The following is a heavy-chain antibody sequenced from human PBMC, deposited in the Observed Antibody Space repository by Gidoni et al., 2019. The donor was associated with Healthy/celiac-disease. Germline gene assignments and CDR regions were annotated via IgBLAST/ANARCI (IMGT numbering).Heavy chain of an antibody. V-gene: IGHV3-33*01. CDR1: GFTFSSYG. CDR3: ARARGSSSPLGY. J-gene: IGHJ4*02. D-gene: IGHD6-6*01. CDR2: IWYDGSNK. Sequence: QVQLVESGGGVVQPGRSLRLSCAASGFTFSSYGMHWVRQAPGKGLEWVAVIWYDGSNKYYADSVKGRFTISRDNSKNTLYLQMNSLRAEDTAVYYCARARGSSSPLGYWGQGTLVTVSS.